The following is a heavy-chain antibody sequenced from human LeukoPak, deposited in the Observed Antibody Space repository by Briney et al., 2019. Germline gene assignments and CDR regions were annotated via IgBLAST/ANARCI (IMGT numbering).Heavy chain of an antibody. J-gene: IGHJ4*02. CDR3: AKDYYSSSWYGVFDY. CDR1: GFTFSSYA. V-gene: IGHV3-64*01. Sequence: GGSLRLSCAASGFTFSSYAMYWVRQAPGKGLEYVSGISSNGGSTYLKSVKGRFTISRDNSKNTLYLQMGSLRAEDMAVYYCAKDYYSSSWYGVFDYWGQGTLVTVSS. CDR2: ISSNGGST. D-gene: IGHD6-13*01.